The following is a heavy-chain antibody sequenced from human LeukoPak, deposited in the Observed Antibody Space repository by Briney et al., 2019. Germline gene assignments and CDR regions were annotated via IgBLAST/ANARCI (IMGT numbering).Heavy chain of an antibody. J-gene: IGHJ5*02. CDR3: AREYSSSSDPYNWFDP. CDR1: GGSISSSSYY. CDR2: VYYSGST. V-gene: IGHV4-39*07. Sequence: KPSETLSLTCTVSGGSISSSSYYWGWIRQPPGKGLEWIGSVYYSGSTYYNPSLKSRVTISVDTSKNQFSLKLSSETAADTAVYYCAREYSSSSDPYNWFDPWGQGTLVTVSS. D-gene: IGHD6-6*01.